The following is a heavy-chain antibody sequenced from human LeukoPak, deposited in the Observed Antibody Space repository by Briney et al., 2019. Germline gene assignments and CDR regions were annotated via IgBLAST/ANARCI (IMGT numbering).Heavy chain of an antibody. V-gene: IGHV3-30-3*01. D-gene: IGHD3-10*01. Sequence: GRSLRLSCAASGFTFSSYAMHWVRQAPGKGLEWVAVISYDGSNKYYADSVKGRFTISRDNSKNTLYLQMHSLRAEDTAVYFCSRDGGGYITMVYYFDYWGQGTLVTVSS. J-gene: IGHJ4*02. CDR1: GFTFSSYA. CDR2: ISYDGSNK. CDR3: SRDGGGYITMVYYFDY.